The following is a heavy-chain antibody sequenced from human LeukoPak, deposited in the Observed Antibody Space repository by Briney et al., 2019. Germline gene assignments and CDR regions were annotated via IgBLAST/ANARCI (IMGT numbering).Heavy chain of an antibody. V-gene: IGHV3-33*01. J-gene: IGHJ6*02. CDR1: GFPFGSYG. CDR2: IWHDASNT. CDR3: ARAGPQGFGVDV. Sequence: GGSLRLSCAASGFPFGSYGMHWVRQAPGKGLESVAVIWHDASNTYYVESVRGRFTISRDNSKNMLYLQLNSLRAEDTAVYFSARAGPQGFGVDVWGQGTTVIVSS.